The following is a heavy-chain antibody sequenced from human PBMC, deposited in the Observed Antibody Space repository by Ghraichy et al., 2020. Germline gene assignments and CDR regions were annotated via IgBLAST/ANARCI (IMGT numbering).Heavy chain of an antibody. CDR3: DKYDFWSGLRRANAFDI. Sequence: SVKVSCKASGGTFSSYAISWVRQAPGQGLEWMGGIIPIFGTANYAQKFQGRVTITADESTSTAYMELSSLRSEETAVYYCDKYDFWSGLRRANAFDIWGQGTMVTVSS. V-gene: IGHV1-69*13. CDR1: GGTFSSYA. J-gene: IGHJ3*02. D-gene: IGHD3-3*01. CDR2: IIPIFGTA.